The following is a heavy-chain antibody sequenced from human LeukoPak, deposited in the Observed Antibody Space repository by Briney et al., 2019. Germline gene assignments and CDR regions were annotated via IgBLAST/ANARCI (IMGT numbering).Heavy chain of an antibody. J-gene: IGHJ4*02. D-gene: IGHD6-19*01. CDR1: GFTFSSYA. Sequence: GSLRLSCAASGFTFSSYAMSWVRQPPGKGLEWIGEINHSGSTNYNPSLKSRVTISVDTSKNQFSLKLSSVTAADTAVYYCARAGIAVAGRVDYWGQGTLVTVSS. CDR3: ARAGIAVAGRVDY. CDR2: INHSGST. V-gene: IGHV4-34*01.